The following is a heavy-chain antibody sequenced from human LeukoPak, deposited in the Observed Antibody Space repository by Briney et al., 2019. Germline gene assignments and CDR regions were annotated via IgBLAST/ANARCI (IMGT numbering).Heavy chain of an antibody. Sequence: GGSLRLSCAASGFTFSNYAMDWVRQAPGKGLEWVSAISGSGGSAYYADSVKGRFTISRDNSKNTLYLQMNSLRAEDTAVYYCAKDTGTMVRGVIGYFDYWGQGTLVTVSS. CDR2: ISGSGGSA. D-gene: IGHD3-10*01. J-gene: IGHJ4*02. V-gene: IGHV3-23*01. CDR1: GFTFSNYA. CDR3: AKDTGTMVRGVIGYFDY.